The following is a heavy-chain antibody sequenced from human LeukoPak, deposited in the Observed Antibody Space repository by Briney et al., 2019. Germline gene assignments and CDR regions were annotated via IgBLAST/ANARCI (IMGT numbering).Heavy chain of an antibody. V-gene: IGHV3-33*01. J-gene: IGHJ6*02. CDR3: AREGTAMTTYYAMDV. D-gene: IGHD5-18*01. Sequence: GGSLRLSCAASGFTFRSYDMHWVRQAPGKGLEWVAVIWYDGSNKYYGDSVEGRFTISRDNSKNTLFLQMNSLRAEDTAVYYCAREGTAMTTYYAMDVWGLGTTVTVSS. CDR1: GFTFRSYD. CDR2: IWYDGSNK.